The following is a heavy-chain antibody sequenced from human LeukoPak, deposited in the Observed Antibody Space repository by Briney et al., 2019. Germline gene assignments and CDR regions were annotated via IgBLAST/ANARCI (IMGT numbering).Heavy chain of an antibody. CDR3: ARHVSNYVSYYYYYMDV. D-gene: IGHD4-11*01. CDR1: GFTFSSYE. CDR2: INWNGGST. V-gene: IGHV3-20*04. Sequence: GGSLRLSCAASGFTFSSYEMNWVRQAPGKGLEWVSGINWNGGSTGYADSVKGRFTISRDNAKNSLYLQMNSLRAEDTALYYCARHVSNYVSYYYYYMDVWGKGTTVTVSS. J-gene: IGHJ6*03.